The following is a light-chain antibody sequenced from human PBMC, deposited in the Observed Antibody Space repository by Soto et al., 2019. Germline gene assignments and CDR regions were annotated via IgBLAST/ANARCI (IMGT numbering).Light chain of an antibody. V-gene: IGKV3-20*01. CDR1: QRVSGNY. Sequence: EIVLTQSPVTLSLSPGERATLSCRASQRVSGNYLAWYQQKPGQAPTLLIYDASSRTTGIPDRFSGSGSGTDFTLTISRLEPEDSAVFYWQQYGSSPLTFGGGTKVEIK. CDR2: DAS. CDR3: QQYGSSPLT. J-gene: IGKJ4*01.